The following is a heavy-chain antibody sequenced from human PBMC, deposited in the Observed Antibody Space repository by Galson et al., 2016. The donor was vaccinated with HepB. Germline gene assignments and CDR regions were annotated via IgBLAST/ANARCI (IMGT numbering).Heavy chain of an antibody. J-gene: IGHJ4*02. CDR3: ARDYSFSSNWPGY. CDR1: GFALGSYG. D-gene: IGHD7-27*01. CDR2: ISFDGTKQ. Sequence: SLRLSCAVSGFALGSYGMPWIRQVPGKGLEWVADISFDGTKQHYGDSVKGRFTISRDSSRVYLQLSSLSPVDTGRYFCARDYSFSSNWPGYWGQGTLVTVSS. V-gene: IGHV3-30*03.